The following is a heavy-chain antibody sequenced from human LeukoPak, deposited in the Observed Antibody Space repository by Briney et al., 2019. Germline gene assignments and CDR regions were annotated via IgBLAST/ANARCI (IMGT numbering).Heavy chain of an antibody. D-gene: IGHD3-10*01. V-gene: IGHV3-23*01. J-gene: IGHJ4*02. CDR2: IITRGGST. CDR3: ASSLWFGNYYFDY. CDR1: GFTFSSSA. Sequence: GGSLRLSCAASGFTFSSSAMSWVRQAPGKGLQWVSTIITRGGSTYYTDSVKGRFTISRDSSKNTLYVQMNSLRAEDTAVYYCASSLWFGNYYFDYWGQGTLVTVSS.